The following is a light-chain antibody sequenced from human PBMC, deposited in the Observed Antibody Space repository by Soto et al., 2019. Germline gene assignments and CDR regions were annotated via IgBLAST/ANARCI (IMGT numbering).Light chain of an antibody. CDR2: AAS. Sequence: IQLTQSPSSLSASVGDRVTITCRASQGISSYLAWYQQKPGKAPELLMYAASTLQSGVPSRFSGSGSGTDFTLTISSLQPEDFATYYCQQLNSYPYTFGQGTKVDI. V-gene: IGKV1-9*01. J-gene: IGKJ2*01. CDR1: QGISSY. CDR3: QQLNSYPYT.